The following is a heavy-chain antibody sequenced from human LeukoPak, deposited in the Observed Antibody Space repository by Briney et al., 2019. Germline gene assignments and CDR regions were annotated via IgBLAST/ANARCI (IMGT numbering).Heavy chain of an antibody. D-gene: IGHD3-22*01. Sequence: GGSLRLSCAASGFTFSTYGMSWVRQAPGKGLEWVSLITASGGATYYADSVKGRFTISSDNSKNTLYLHMNSLRAEDTAVYYCATRNSGYYFGHWGQGTLVTVSS. J-gene: IGHJ4*02. CDR1: GFTFSTYG. CDR2: ITASGGAT. V-gene: IGHV3-23*01. CDR3: ATRNSGYYFGH.